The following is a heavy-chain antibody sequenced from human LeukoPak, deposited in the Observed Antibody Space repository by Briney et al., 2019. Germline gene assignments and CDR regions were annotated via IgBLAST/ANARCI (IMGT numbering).Heavy chain of an antibody. CDR2: ISYDGSNK. J-gene: IGHJ5*02. CDR1: GFTFSSYA. CDR3: ARDADSSGYRGRGGYNWFDP. D-gene: IGHD3-22*01. Sequence: PGGSLRLSCAASGFTFSSYAMHWVRQAPGKGLEWVAVISYDGSNKYYADSVEGRFTISRDNSKNTLYLQMNSLRAEDTAVYYCARDADSSGYRGRGGYNWFDPWGQGTLVTVSS. V-gene: IGHV3-30*04.